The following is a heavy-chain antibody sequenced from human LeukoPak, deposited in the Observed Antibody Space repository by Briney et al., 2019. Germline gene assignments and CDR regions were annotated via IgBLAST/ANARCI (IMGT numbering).Heavy chain of an antibody. Sequence: GGSLRLSCAASGFTFSSYSMSWVRQAPGKGLEWVGRIASQTDGGRTDYAAPVKGRFAISRDDSKSTLYLQMSSLETEDTAVYHCSTYASGRHVYWGQGILVTVSS. D-gene: IGHD3-10*01. CDR2: IASQTDGGRT. J-gene: IGHJ4*02. CDR3: STYASGRHVY. V-gene: IGHV3-15*04. CDR1: GFTFSSYS.